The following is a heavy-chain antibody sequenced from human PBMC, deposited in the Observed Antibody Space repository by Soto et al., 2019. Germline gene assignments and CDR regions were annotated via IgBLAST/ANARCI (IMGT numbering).Heavy chain of an antibody. CDR1: GFTFSNYG. D-gene: IGHD6-13*01. J-gene: IGHJ6*02. CDR3: AKDLGQQLVLNYGMDG. V-gene: IGHV3-30*18. CDR2: ISYDGNNK. Sequence: QVQLVESGGGVVQPGTSLRLSCVPSGFTFSNYGMYWVRQAPGKGLEWVAVISYDGNNKYYADSVKGRFTISRDNGKKMLYLQMNSLRPEDTGVYYCAKDLGQQLVLNYGMDGWGLGTTVTV.